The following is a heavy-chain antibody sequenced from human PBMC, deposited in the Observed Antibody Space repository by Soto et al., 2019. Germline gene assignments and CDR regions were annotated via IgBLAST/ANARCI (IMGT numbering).Heavy chain of an antibody. V-gene: IGHV4-30-4*01. CDR3: ASAPYDSSGYLVY. Sequence: LSLTCTVSGGSISSGDYYWSWIRQPPGKGLEWIGYIYYSGSTYYNPSLKSRVTISVDTSKNQFSLKLSSVTAADTAVYYCASAPYDSSGYLVYWGQGTLVTVSS. CDR1: GGSISSGDYY. J-gene: IGHJ4*02. D-gene: IGHD3-22*01. CDR2: IYYSGST.